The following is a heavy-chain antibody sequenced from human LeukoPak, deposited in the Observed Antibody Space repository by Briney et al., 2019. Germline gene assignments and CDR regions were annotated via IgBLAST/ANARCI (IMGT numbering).Heavy chain of an antibody. CDR3: ARGNDYGDDIGVYFDY. CDR2: IKQDGSAN. CDR1: GFTFSSYW. V-gene: IGHV3-7*03. D-gene: IGHD4-17*01. Sequence: PGGSLRLSCAASGFTFSSYWMSWVRQAPGKGLEWVATIKQDGSANYYVDSVKGRFTISRDNAKNSLYLQINSLRDGDTAVYYCARGNDYGDDIGVYFDYWGQGGLVAVSS. J-gene: IGHJ4*02.